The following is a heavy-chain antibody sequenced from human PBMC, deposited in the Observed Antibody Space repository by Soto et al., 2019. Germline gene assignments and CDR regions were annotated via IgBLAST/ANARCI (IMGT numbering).Heavy chain of an antibody. Sequence: QVQLVESGGGVVQPGRSLRLSCAASGFTFSSYAMHWVRQAPGKGLEWVAVISYDGSNKYYADSVKGRFTISRDNSKNALYLQMNSLRAEDTAVYYCARVVGYSYGSGLPKGSGWFDPWGQGTLVTVSS. CDR1: GFTFSSYA. D-gene: IGHD5-18*01. CDR3: ARVVGYSYGSGLPKGSGWFDP. J-gene: IGHJ5*02. V-gene: IGHV3-30-3*01. CDR2: ISYDGSNK.